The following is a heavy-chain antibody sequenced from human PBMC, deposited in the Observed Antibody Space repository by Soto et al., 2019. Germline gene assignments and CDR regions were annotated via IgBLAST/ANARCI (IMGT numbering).Heavy chain of an antibody. CDR2: ISSSSSYI. Sequence: EVQLVESGGGLVKPGGSLRLSCAASGFTFSSYSMNWVRQAPGKGLEWVSSISSSSSYIYYADSVKGRFTISRDNAKNSLYLQMNSLRAEDTAVYYCARDRYGDPEPYYFDYRGQGTLVTVSS. V-gene: IGHV3-21*01. D-gene: IGHD4-17*01. J-gene: IGHJ4*02. CDR1: GFTFSSYS. CDR3: ARDRYGDPEPYYFDY.